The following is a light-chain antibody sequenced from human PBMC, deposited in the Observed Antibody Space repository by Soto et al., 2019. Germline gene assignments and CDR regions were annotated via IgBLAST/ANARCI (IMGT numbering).Light chain of an antibody. CDR3: MQGRQWAQN. V-gene: IGKV2-30*01. CDR1: QSLVYSDGDTY. J-gene: IGKJ2*01. CDR2: KVS. Sequence: DVVMTQSPLSLPVTLGQAASISCRSSQSLVYSDGDTYYNWFHQRPGQSPRRLIYKVSNRSSRVPGRFSGSGPGTNNTKKIRRVEAEDDVLYYCMQGRQWAQNFGHGTKMEIK.